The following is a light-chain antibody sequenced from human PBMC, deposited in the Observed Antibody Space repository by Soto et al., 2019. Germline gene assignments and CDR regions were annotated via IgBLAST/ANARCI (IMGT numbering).Light chain of an antibody. CDR3: VLYMGNGISV. V-gene: IGLV8-61*01. CDR2: NTN. Sequence: QTVVTQEPSFSVSPGGTVTLTCGLSSGSVSTSYHPSWYQQTPGQAPRTLIYNTNTRSSGVPDRFSGSILGNKAALTIRGAQADDECDYYCVLYMGNGISVFGGGTQLTVL. J-gene: IGLJ2*01. CDR1: SGSVSTSYH.